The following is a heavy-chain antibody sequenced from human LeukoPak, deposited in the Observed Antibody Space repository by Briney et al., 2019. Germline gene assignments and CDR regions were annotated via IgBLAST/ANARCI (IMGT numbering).Heavy chain of an antibody. V-gene: IGHV4-61*09. Sequence: PSETLSPTCTVSGGSVSSGTYYWSWIRQPAGKGLEWIGHIYTSESTNYNPPLKSRVTISVDTSKNQFSLKLTSVTAADTAVYYCARDDWTYCSSTTCPDAYIWGQGTMVTVSS. D-gene: IGHD2-2*01. CDR1: GGSVSSGTYY. J-gene: IGHJ3*02. CDR3: ARDDWTYCSSTTCPDAYI. CDR2: IYTSEST.